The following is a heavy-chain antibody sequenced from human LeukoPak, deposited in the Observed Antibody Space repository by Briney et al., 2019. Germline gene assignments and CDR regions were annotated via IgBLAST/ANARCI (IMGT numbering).Heavy chain of an antibody. CDR1: GFTFSSYG. CDR3: AKFISPDYYDSSGSEYYSDY. Sequence: GGSLRLSCAASGFTFSSYGMHWVRQAPGKGLEWVAVISYDGSNKYYADSVKGRFTISRDNSKNTLYLQMNSLRAEDTAVYYCAKFISPDYYDSSGSEYYSDYWGQGTLVTVSS. CDR2: ISYDGSNK. D-gene: IGHD3-22*01. J-gene: IGHJ4*02. V-gene: IGHV3-30*18.